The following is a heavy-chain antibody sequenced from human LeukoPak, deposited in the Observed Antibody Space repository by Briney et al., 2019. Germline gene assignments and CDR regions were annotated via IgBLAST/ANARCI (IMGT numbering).Heavy chain of an antibody. V-gene: IGHV3-48*03. CDR1: GFTFSSYE. J-gene: IGHJ6*03. D-gene: IGHD3-22*01. Sequence: PGGSLRLSCAASGFTFSSYEMNWVRQAPGKGLEWVSYISSSGSTRYYADSVKGRFTISRDNSKNTLYLQMNSLRAEDTAVYYCAREDSSGYSSYMDVWGKGTTVTVSS. CDR2: ISSSGSTR. CDR3: AREDSSGYSSYMDV.